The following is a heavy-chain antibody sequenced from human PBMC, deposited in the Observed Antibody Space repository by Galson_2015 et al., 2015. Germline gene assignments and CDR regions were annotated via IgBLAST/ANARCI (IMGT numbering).Heavy chain of an antibody. CDR1: GGSISSSNW. CDR3: ARGASYAWGY. D-gene: IGHD3-16*01. J-gene: IGHJ4*02. Sequence: SETLSLTCAVSGGSISSSNWWSWARQPPGKGLEWIGEIYHSGSTNWEIYHSGSTNYNPSLKSRVTISLDESKNQLSLKLTSVTAADTAVYYCARGASYAWGYWGQGTLVTVSS. V-gene: IGHV4-4*02. CDR2: IYHSGST.